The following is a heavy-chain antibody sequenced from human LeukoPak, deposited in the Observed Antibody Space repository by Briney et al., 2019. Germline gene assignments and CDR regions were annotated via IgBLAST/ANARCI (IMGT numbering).Heavy chain of an antibody. Sequence: GGSLRLPCAASGFTFRSYWMSWVRQAPGKGLEWVANINQGGSVKYYADSVKGRFTISRDDAKNSLYVQMNSLRDEDTAVYYCARVGYSGWNLEYWGQGTLVAVSS. CDR3: ARVGYSGWNLEY. J-gene: IGHJ4*02. V-gene: IGHV3-7*01. CDR1: GFTFRSYW. CDR2: INQGGSVK. D-gene: IGHD5-12*01.